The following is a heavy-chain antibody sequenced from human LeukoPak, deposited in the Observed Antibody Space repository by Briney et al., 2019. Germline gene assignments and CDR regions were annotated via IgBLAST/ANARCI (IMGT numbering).Heavy chain of an antibody. J-gene: IGHJ4*02. Sequence: PGGSLRLSCAASGFTFSSYSMNWVRQAPGKGLEWVSSISSSSSYIYYADSVKGRFTISRDNAKNSLYLQMNSPRAEDTAVYYCARDHSGWYYFDYWGQGTLVTVSS. CDR1: GFTFSSYS. D-gene: IGHD6-19*01. V-gene: IGHV3-21*01. CDR2: ISSSSSYI. CDR3: ARDHSGWYYFDY.